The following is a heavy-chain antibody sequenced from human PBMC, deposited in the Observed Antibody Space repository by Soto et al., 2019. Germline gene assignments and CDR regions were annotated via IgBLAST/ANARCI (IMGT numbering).Heavy chain of an antibody. V-gene: IGHV3-23*01. Sequence: PGGSLRLSCAASGFTFSSYAMSWVRQAPGKGLEWVSAISGSGGSTYYADSVKGRFTISRDNSKNTLYLQMNSLRAEDTAVYYCAKDTEYYDFWSGPYYDAFDIWGQGTMVTVSS. D-gene: IGHD3-3*01. CDR2: ISGSGGST. CDR3: AKDTEYYDFWSGPYYDAFDI. CDR1: GFTFSSYA. J-gene: IGHJ3*02.